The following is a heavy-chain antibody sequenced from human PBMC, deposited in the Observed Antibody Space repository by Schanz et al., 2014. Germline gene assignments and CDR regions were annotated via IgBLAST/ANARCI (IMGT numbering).Heavy chain of an antibody. CDR1: GFTFSSYA. CDR3: ARESSNDIVLVPGAVFDH. D-gene: IGHD2-2*01. J-gene: IGHJ4*02. CDR2: VPFDGSQK. V-gene: IGHV3-30*04. Sequence: QVQLVESGGGVVQPGRSLRLSCAASGFTFSSYALHWVRQAPGKGLEWVAFVPFDGSQKFYADSVKGRFTISRDNSKNTVYLQMNSLRPGDTAVYYCARESSNDIVLVPGAVFDHWGQGILVNVSS.